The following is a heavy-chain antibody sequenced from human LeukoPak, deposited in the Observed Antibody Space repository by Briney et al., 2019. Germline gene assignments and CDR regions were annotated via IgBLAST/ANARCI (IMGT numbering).Heavy chain of an antibody. Sequence: SETLCLTCTVSGVSIFGSSYYWGWIRQPPGKGLEWIGSIDYSGSTHYNPSLKSRVTISVDTSKNQFFLRLSSVTATDTAVYYCATNRSITLVRGGHGTEKNNLFDPWGQGTLVTVSS. CDR3: ATNRSITLVRGGHGTEKNNLFDP. D-gene: IGHD3-10*01. CDR2: IDYSGST. J-gene: IGHJ5*02. V-gene: IGHV4-39*01. CDR1: GVSIFGSSYY.